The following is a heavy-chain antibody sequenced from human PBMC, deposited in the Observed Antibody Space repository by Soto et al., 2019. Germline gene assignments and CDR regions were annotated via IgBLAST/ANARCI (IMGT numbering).Heavy chain of an antibody. CDR1: GYTITSYC. Sequence: ASVKVSCKASGYTITSYCSSWVRQPQGQGLEWMGWISAYNGNTNYAQKLQGRVTMTTDTSTSTAYMELRSLRSDDTFVYYCAACSGGSCYYGFDYWGQGTLVTVSS. J-gene: IGHJ4*02. V-gene: IGHV1-18*01. CDR3: AACSGGSCYYGFDY. CDR2: ISAYNGNT. D-gene: IGHD2-15*01.